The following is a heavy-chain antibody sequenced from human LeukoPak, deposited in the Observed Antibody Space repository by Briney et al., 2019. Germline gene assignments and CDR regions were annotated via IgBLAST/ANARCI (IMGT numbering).Heavy chain of an antibody. CDR1: GDSISSSYYY. V-gene: IGHV4-39*01. J-gene: IGHJ4*01. CDR2: IYYSGIT. D-gene: IGHD2-2*01. CDR3: ARQRVPGVGYCSSSPSCYFGYYFDY. Sequence: SSETLSLTCTVSGDSISSSYYYWVWIRQPPGKGLEWIGSIYYSGITYYNPSLKSRVTISVDTSKNQFSLKLTSMSAADTAVYYCARQRVPGVGYCSSSPSCYFGYYFDYWGHGTLVTVSS.